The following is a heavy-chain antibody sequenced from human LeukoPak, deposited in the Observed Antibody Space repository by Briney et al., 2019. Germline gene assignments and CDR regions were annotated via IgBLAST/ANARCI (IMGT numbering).Heavy chain of an antibody. CDR1: GDSISDTKYF. CDR2: IYYSGTT. V-gene: IGHV4-39*01. Sequence: SETLSLTCTVSGDSISDTKYFWGWIRQPPGKGPEWIANIYYSGTTFYDPSLKSRVTISLDTSKNQFSLQLRSVIVADTAVYYCARQLYSSATVWGQGTTVAVSS. J-gene: IGHJ6*02. D-gene: IGHD6-25*01. CDR3: ARQLYSSATV.